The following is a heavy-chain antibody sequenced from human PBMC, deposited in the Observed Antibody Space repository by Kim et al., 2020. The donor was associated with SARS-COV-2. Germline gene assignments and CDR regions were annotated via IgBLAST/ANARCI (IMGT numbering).Heavy chain of an antibody. CDR2: T. Sequence: THHHPPLKSRGTITVETPKNQFSMKLSSVTAADTAVYYCARHVNGDYDYWGQGTLVTVSS. CDR3: ARHVNGDYDY. V-gene: IGHV4-39*01. J-gene: IGHJ4*02. D-gene: IGHD4-17*01.